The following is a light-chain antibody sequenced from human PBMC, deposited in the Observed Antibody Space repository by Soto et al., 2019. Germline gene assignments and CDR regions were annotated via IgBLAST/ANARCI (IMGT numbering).Light chain of an antibody. J-gene: IGKJ5*01. V-gene: IGKV1-12*01. Sequence: DIQLTQSPSFLSPSIGESVTITCRASQVISTSLAWYQRKPGKAPKLLIYAASSLQSGVPSRFSGSGSGTDFTLTISSLQPEDFATYYCQHADSFPLITFGQGTRLEIK. CDR3: QHADSFPLIT. CDR1: QVISTS. CDR2: AAS.